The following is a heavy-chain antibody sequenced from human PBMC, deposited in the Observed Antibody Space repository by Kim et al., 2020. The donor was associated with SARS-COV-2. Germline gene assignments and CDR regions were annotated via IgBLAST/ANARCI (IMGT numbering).Heavy chain of an antibody. CDR2: IYYSGST. Sequence: SETLSLTCTVSGGSISSGGYYWSWIRQHPGKGLEWIGYIYYSGSTYYNPSLKSRVTISVDTSKNQFSLKLSSVTAADTAVYYCARVALKRYCSSTSCYGVFDYWGQGTLVTVSS. J-gene: IGHJ4*02. CDR3: ARVALKRYCSSTSCYGVFDY. D-gene: IGHD2-2*01. CDR1: GGSISSGGYY. V-gene: IGHV4-31*03.